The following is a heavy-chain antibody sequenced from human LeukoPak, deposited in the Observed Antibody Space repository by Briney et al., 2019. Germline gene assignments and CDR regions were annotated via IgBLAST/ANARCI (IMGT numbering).Heavy chain of an antibody. CDR2: IIPIFGTA. CDR1: GGTFSSYA. V-gene: IGHV1-69*05. CDR3: ARAFISFVVVTAFHY. D-gene: IGHD2-21*02. J-gene: IGHJ4*02. Sequence: ASAKVSCKASGGTFSSYAISWVRQAPGLGLEWMGGIIPIFGTANYAQKFQGRVTITTDESTSTAYMELSSLRSEDTAVYYCARAFISFVVVTAFHYWGQGTLVTVSS.